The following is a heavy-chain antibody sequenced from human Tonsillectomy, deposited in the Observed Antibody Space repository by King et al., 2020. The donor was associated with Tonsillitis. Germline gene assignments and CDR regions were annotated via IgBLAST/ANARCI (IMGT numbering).Heavy chain of an antibody. CDR2: ISYDGSSS. V-gene: IGHV3-30-3*01. CDR1: GFIFRSYN. Sequence: VQLVQSGGGVVQPGRSLRLSCGASGFIFRSYNMHWVRQAPGKGLEWVAGISYDGSSSHYADSVQGRFTISGDKSGKTVFLQMNSLRVEDTAVYYCAGDPPSVTGHQYSHGMDVWGQGTTVTVSS. D-gene: IGHD4-11*01. CDR3: AGDPPSVTGHQYSHGMDV. J-gene: IGHJ6*02.